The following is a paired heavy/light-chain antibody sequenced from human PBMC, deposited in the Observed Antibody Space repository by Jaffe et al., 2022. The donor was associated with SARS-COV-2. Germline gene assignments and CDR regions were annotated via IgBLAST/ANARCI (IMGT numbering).Heavy chain of an antibody. J-gene: IGHJ4*02. CDR3: ARGWEDYDFWSGFSFDC. D-gene: IGHD3-3*01. CDR1: GFSFNRYS. CDR2: ISGGSRTI. V-gene: IGHV3-48*02. Sequence: EVQLVESGGGLVQPGGSLKLSCAASGFSFNRYSMNWVRQAPGKGLEWISYISGGSRTISYADSVKGRFTISRDNVKNSLFLQMNSLRDEDTAVYYCARGWEDYDFWSGFSFDCWGQGTLVTVSS.
Light chain of an antibody. CDR2: DAS. J-gene: IGKJ2*01. V-gene: IGKV1-33*01. CDR1: QDISTD. CDR3: QQYDNLPPYT. Sequence: DIQMTQSPSSLSASVGDRVTITCQASQDISTDLNWFQQKPGKAPNLLIYDASKLKIGVPSRFSGSGSGTDFTFTISSLQPEDIATYYCQQYDNLPPYTFGQGTKLEIK.